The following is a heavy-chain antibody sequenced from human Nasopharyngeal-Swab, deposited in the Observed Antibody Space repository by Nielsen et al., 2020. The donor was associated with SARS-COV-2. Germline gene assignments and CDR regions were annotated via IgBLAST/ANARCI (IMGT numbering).Heavy chain of an antibody. CDR3: ARPRLPAGGHEAADY. CDR1: GFTFSDYC. V-gene: IGHV3-11*04. Sequence: GGSLRLSCAASGFTFSDYCMSWIRQAPGKGLEWISFTSGSGNTKYYADSVKGRFTISRDNAKNSLYLQMNSLRADDTAVYYCARPRLPAGGHEAADYWGQGTLVTVSS. J-gene: IGHJ4*02. CDR2: TSGSGNTK. D-gene: IGHD6-13*01.